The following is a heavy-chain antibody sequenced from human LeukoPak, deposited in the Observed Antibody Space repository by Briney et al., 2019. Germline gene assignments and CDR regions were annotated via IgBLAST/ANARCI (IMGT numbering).Heavy chain of an antibody. Sequence: SETLSLTCTVSGGSISSYYWSWIRQPPGKGLEWIGYIYYSGSTNYNPSLKSRVTISVDTSKNQFSLKLSSVTAADTAVYYCARGPIVVVPAYKRGFGLWGRGTLVTVSS. D-gene: IGHD2-2*01. V-gene: IGHV4-59*01. CDR2: IYYSGST. CDR1: GGSISSYY. J-gene: IGHJ2*01. CDR3: ARGPIVVVPAYKRGFGL.